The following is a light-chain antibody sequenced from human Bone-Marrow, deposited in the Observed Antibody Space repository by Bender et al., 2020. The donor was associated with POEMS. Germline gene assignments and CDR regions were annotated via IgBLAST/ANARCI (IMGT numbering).Light chain of an antibody. CDR3: SSHRTSGTWV. V-gene: IGLV2-14*03. Sequence: QSVLTQPASMSGSPGESITISCSGSSSDIGGYNYVSWYQQHPGKAPTTINFDVSNRPSGVASRFYGSKSGNTASLTISWLQPEDEADYYCSSHRTSGTWVFGGGTKVTVL. CDR2: DVS. CDR1: SSDIGGYNY. J-gene: IGLJ3*02.